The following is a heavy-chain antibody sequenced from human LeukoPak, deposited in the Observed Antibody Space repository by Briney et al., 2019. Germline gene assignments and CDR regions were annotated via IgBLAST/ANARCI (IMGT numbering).Heavy chain of an antibody. J-gene: IGHJ4*02. Sequence: GGSLRLSCAASGFTFSSYSMNWVRQAPGKGLEWVSSISPSSTYIYYVDSMKGRFTISRDNAKNSLYLQMNSLRAEDTAVYYCARDSVWRGPPIAVAGTDFWGRGTLVTVSS. CDR2: ISPSSTYI. V-gene: IGHV3-21*01. D-gene: IGHD6-19*01. CDR3: ARDSVWRGPPIAVAGTDF. CDR1: GFTFSSYS.